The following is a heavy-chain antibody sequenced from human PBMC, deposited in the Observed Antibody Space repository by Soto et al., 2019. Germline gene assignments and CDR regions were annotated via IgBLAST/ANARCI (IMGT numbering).Heavy chain of an antibody. D-gene: IGHD3-3*01. Sequence: GGSLTLSCAASGFTFSSYAMHWVRQAPGKGLEWVAVISYDGSNKYYADSVKGRFTISRDNSKNTLYLQMDSLRAEDTAVYYCATRTYDFWSGYSAEYFQHWGQGTLVTVSS. CDR2: ISYDGSNK. J-gene: IGHJ1*01. V-gene: IGHV3-30-3*01. CDR1: GFTFSSYA. CDR3: ATRTYDFWSGYSAEYFQH.